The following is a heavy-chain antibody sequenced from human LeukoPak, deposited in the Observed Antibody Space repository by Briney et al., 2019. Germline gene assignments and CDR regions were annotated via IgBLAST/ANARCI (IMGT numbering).Heavy chain of an antibody. J-gene: IGHJ5*02. Sequence: SETLSLTCTVSGYSISTGYYWDWIRQPPGKGLEWIGTFYHGGSTNYNPSLKSRVTISVDTSKNQFSLKLSSVTAADTAVYYCARGGRGRDGYRGFDPWGQGTLVTVSS. D-gene: IGHD5-24*01. CDR1: GYSISTGYY. CDR2: FYHGGST. CDR3: ARGGRGRDGYRGFDP. V-gene: IGHV4-38-2*02.